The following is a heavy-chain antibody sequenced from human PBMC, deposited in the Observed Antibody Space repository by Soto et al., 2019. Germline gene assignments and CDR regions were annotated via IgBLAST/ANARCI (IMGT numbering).Heavy chain of an antibody. D-gene: IGHD3-22*01. J-gene: IGHJ4*02. V-gene: IGHV3-23*01. CDR2: ISGSGGST. CDR1: GFNFSRYA. Sequence: PGGSLRLSCAASGFNFSRYAMSWVRQAPGKGLEWVSAISGSGGSTYYADSVKGRFTISRDNSKNTLYLQMNSLRAEDTAVYYCAKEARWGYYDSSGPYFDYWGQGTLVTVSS. CDR3: AKEARWGYYDSSGPYFDY.